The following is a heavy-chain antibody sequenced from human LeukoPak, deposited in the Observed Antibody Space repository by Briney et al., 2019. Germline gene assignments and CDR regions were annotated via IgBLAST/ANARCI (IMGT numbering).Heavy chain of an antibody. V-gene: IGHV1-3*01. D-gene: IGHD3-22*01. CDR2: INAGNGNT. CDR3: ARESSYDSTYGY. Sequence: ASVKVSCKASGYTFTGYYMHWVRQAPGQRLEWMGWINAGNGNTKYSQKFQGRVTITRDTSASTACMELSSLRSEDTAVYYCARESSYDSTYGYWGQGTLVTVSS. CDR1: GYTFTGYY. J-gene: IGHJ4*02.